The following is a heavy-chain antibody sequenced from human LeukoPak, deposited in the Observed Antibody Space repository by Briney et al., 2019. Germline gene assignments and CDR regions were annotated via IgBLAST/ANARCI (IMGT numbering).Heavy chain of an antibody. CDR1: GGSFSGYY. D-gene: IGHD3-22*01. Sequence: ETLSLTCAVHGGSFSGYYWSWVRQPQGKGLELVGEIHHDGSTNYNPSLKSRVTISVDTSKPQFSLKLRSVTAADTAVYYCARGPYYYDSSGYHYWGQGTLVTVSS. V-gene: IGHV4-34*01. J-gene: IGHJ4*02. CDR2: IHHDGST. CDR3: ARGPYYYDSSGYHY.